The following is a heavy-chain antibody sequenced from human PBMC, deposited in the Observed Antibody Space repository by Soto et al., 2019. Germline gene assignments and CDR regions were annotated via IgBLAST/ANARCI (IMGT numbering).Heavy chain of an antibody. V-gene: IGHV4-31*03. J-gene: IGHJ4*02. D-gene: IGHD6-13*01. Sequence: PSETLSLTCTVSGGSISSGGYYWSWIRQHPGKGLEWIGYIYYSGSTYYNPSLKSRVTISVDTSKNQFSLKLSSVTAADTVVYYCATSYGNAWYTYWGQGTQVTVSS. CDR3: ATSYGNAWYTY. CDR2: IYYSGST. CDR1: GGSISSGGYY.